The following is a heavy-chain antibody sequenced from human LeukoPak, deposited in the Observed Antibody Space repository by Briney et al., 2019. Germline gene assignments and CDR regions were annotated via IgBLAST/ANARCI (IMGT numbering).Heavy chain of an antibody. V-gene: IGHV3-52*01. CDR2: IKCDGSEK. CDR3: VRGVGSSTSCYVRAFDL. D-gene: IGHD2-2*01. CDR1: GFTFSNSW. Sequence: GGSLRLSCAASGFTFSNSWMHWVCQAPEKGLEWVADIKCDGSEKCYVDSVKGRLTISRDNAKNSLYLQVNSLRAEDMTVYYCVRGVGSSTSCYVRAFDLWGQGTMVTVSS. J-gene: IGHJ3*01.